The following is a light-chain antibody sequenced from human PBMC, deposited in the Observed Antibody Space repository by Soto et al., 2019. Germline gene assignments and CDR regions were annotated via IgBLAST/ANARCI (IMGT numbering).Light chain of an antibody. V-gene: IGLV2-8*01. Sequence: QSVLTQPPSASGSPGQSVTISGTGTSIDVGGYNYVSWYQQHPGKAPKLMIYEVSKRPSGVPDRFAGSKSGNTASLTVSGLQAEDEADYYCSSYAGSNNVVFCGGTKLTVL. CDR1: SIDVGGYNY. CDR3: SSYAGSNNVV. J-gene: IGLJ2*01. CDR2: EVS.